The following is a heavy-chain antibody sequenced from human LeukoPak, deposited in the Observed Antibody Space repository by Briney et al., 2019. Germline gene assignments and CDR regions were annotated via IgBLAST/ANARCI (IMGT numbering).Heavy chain of an antibody. V-gene: IGHV4-39*07. CDR3: ARVKYRHLPDY. D-gene: IGHD6-6*01. CDR2: IYYSGST. J-gene: IGHJ4*02. CDR1: GDSMSSSHYC. Sequence: SETLSLTCTVSGDSMSSSHYCWGWIRQPPGKGLEWIGSIYYSGSTYYNPPLKSRVTMSVDTSKNQFSLKLSSVTAADTAVYYCARVKYRHLPDYWGQGTLVTVSS.